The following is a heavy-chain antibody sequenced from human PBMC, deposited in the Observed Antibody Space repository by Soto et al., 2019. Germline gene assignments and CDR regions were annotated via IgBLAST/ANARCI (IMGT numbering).Heavy chain of an antibody. CDR3: EQTGPVTARIRLDY. D-gene: IGHD2-21*02. Sequence: EVQLLESGGGLVQPGGSLRLSCAGSGFTFRAYTMAWVRQAPGKGLEWVSGIDVREGTYYEAAVKVRFNIPRDSSRNTLVLQMNSLWADETAGYYCEQTGPVTARIRLDYWGQGALVTVSS. CDR2: IDVREGT. V-gene: IGHV3-23*01. J-gene: IGHJ4*02. CDR1: GFTFRAYT.